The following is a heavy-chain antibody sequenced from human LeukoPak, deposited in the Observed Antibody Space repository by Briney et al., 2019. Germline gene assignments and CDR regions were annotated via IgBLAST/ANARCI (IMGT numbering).Heavy chain of an antibody. D-gene: IGHD3-10*01. V-gene: IGHV7-4-1*02. CDR3: ARAMGSRRITMVRGVIDD. CDR1: GGTFSSYT. J-gene: IGHJ4*02. Sequence: ASVKVSCKASGGTFSSYTITWVRQAPGQGLEWMGWINTNTGNPTYAQGFTGRFVFSLDTSVSTAYLQISSLKAEDTAVYYCARAMGSRRITMVRGVIDDWGQGTLVTVSS. CDR2: INTNTGNP.